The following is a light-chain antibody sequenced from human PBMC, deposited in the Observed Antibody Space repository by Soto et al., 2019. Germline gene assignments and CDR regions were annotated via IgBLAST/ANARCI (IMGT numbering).Light chain of an antibody. CDR3: QQYGSSLFT. Sequence: EIVLTQSPGTLSLSPGERATLSCRASQSVSSSYLAWYQQKPGQAPRLPIYGASSRATGIPDRFSGSGSGTDFTLTISRLEPEDFVVYYCQQYGSSLFTFGQGTRLEIK. V-gene: IGKV3-20*01. CDR2: GAS. J-gene: IGKJ5*01. CDR1: QSVSSSY.